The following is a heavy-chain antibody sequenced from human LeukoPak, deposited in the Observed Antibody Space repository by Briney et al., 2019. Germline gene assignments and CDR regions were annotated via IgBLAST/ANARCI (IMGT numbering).Heavy chain of an antibody. J-gene: IGHJ4*02. CDR2: IIPIFGTA. CDR1: GGTFSSYA. V-gene: IGHV1-69*05. Sequence: SVKVSCKASGGTFSSYAISWVRQAPGQGREWMGGIIPIFGTANYAQKFQGRVTITTDESTSTAYMELSSLRSEDTAVYYCATPVNNGHYSDYWGQGTLVTVSS. D-gene: IGHD1-14*01. CDR3: ATPVNNGHYSDY.